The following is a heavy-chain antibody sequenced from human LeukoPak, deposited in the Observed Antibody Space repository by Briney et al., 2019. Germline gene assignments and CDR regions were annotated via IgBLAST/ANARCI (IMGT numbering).Heavy chain of an antibody. CDR3: ARGYIVVVPAAIYFDY. V-gene: IGHV3-20*04. Sequence: GGSLRLSCAASGFTFDDYGMSWVRQAPGKGLEWVSGINWNGGSTGYADSVKGRSTISRDNAKNSLYLQMNSLRAEDTALYYCARGYIVVVPAAIYFDYWGQGTLVTVSS. CDR2: INWNGGST. J-gene: IGHJ4*02. D-gene: IGHD2-2*01. CDR1: GFTFDDYG.